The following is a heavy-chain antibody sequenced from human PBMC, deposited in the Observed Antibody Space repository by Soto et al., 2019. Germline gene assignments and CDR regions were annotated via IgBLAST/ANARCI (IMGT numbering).Heavy chain of an antibody. D-gene: IGHD2-2*01. CDR1: GFTFGGSP. CDR2: IRSDSASSAI. V-gene: IGHV3-73*01. CDR3: VLEGCRRTGCSSRDL. Sequence: EAQLVQSGGGLVQPGGSLQLSCAASGFTFGGSPVHWVRQASGKGLEWVGRIRSDSASSAIAYAASVRGRFTLSRDDSKNTAYLQVNSLEVEDTALYCCVLEGCRRTGCSSRDLWGQGTRVTVSS. J-gene: IGHJ5*02.